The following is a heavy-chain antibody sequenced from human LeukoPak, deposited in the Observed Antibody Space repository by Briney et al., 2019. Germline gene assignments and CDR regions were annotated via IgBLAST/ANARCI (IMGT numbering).Heavy chain of an antibody. CDR3: ARDSLWSDNYY. CDR1: GFTFSNYA. D-gene: IGHD3-3*01. V-gene: IGHV3-21*01. Sequence: GGSLRLSCAASGFTFSNYAMTWVRQAPGKGLEWVSSISSSSSYIYYADSVKGRFTISRDNAKNSLYLQMNSLRAEDTAVHYCARDSLWSDNYYWGQGTLVTVSS. J-gene: IGHJ4*02. CDR2: ISSSSSYI.